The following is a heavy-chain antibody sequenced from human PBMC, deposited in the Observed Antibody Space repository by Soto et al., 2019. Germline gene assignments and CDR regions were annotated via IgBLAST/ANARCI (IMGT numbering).Heavy chain of an antibody. Sequence: PGGSLRLSCAASGFNFSSYGMHWVRQAPGKGLEWVAVISYDGSNKYYADSVKGRFTISRDNSKNTLYLQMNSLRAEDTAVYYCAKTNYDFWSGYYQYYYYGMDVWGQGTTVTVSS. D-gene: IGHD3-3*01. J-gene: IGHJ6*02. CDR1: GFNFSSYG. CDR3: AKTNYDFWSGYYQYYYYGMDV. V-gene: IGHV3-30*18. CDR2: ISYDGSNK.